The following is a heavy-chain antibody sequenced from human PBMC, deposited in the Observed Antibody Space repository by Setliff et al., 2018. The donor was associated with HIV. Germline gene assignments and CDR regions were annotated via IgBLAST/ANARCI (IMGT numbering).Heavy chain of an antibody. Sequence: ASVKVSCKASGYTFSNYGITWVRQAPGQGLEWIGWITSYNGNPNYAKKFKGRVTMTTVTSTSIAYMELKSLRSEDTAVYYCARDHHSGRGSNFPWYSDLWGRGTLVTVSS. V-gene: IGHV1-18*01. J-gene: IGHJ2*01. CDR1: GYTFSNYG. D-gene: IGHD1-26*01. CDR3: ARDHHSGRGSNFPWYSDL. CDR2: ITSYNGNP.